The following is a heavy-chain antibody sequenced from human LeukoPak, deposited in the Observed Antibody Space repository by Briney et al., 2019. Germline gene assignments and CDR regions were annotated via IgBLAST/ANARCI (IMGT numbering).Heavy chain of an antibody. CDR1: GFTVRSNY. V-gene: IGHV3-74*01. CDR2: INSDST. J-gene: IGHJ4*02. CDR3: ARGGELPPWESSNFDY. Sequence: GGSLRPSCVAFGFTVRSNYKSWVRQAPGKGLVWVSPINSDSTTYAESLKGRFTISRDNARNTLFLQMRNLRADDTAVYYCARGGELPPWESSNFDYWGQGTLVTVSS. D-gene: IGHD1-7*01.